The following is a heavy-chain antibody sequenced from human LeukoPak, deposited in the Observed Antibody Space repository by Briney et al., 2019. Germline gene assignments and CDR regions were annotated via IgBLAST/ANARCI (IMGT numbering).Heavy chain of an antibody. CDR2: FDPEDGET. CDR3: ATSKTHWGSYRFDAFDI. D-gene: IGHD3-16*02. Sequence: GASVNVSCKVSGYTLTELSMHWVRQAPGKGLEWMGCFDPEDGETIYAQNFQGRVTMTEDTSTDTAYMELSSLRSEDTALYYCATSKTHWGSYRFDAFDIWGQGTMVTVSS. V-gene: IGHV1-24*01. CDR1: GYTLTELS. J-gene: IGHJ3*02.